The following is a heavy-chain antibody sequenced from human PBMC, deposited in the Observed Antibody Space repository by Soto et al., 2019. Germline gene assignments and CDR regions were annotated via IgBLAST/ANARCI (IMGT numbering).Heavy chain of an antibody. CDR2: ISAYNGNT. J-gene: IGHJ6*02. Sequence: ASVKVSCKASGYTFTSYGISWVRQAPGQGLEWMGWISAYNGNTNYAQKLQGRVTMTTDTSTSTAYMELRSLRSDDTAVYYCARDTGEPSIADYYYYYYGMDVWGQGTTVTVSS. V-gene: IGHV1-18*01. CDR3: ARDTGEPSIADYYYYYYGMDV. D-gene: IGHD6-6*01. CDR1: GYTFTSYG.